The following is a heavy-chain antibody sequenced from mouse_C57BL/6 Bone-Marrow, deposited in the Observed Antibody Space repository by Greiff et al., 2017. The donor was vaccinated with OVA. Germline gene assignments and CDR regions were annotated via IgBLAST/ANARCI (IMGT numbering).Heavy chain of an antibody. V-gene: IGHV1-55*01. J-gene: IGHJ4*01. D-gene: IGHD1-1*01. CDR3: ARRGLLRYYAMDY. CDR1: GYTFTSYW. Sequence: VQLQQPGAELVKPGASVKMSCKASGYTFTSYWITWVKQRPGQGLEWIGDIYPGSGSTNYNEKFKSKATLTVDTSSSTAYMQLSSLTSEDSAVYYCARRGLLRYYAMDYWGQGTSVTVSS. CDR2: IYPGSGST.